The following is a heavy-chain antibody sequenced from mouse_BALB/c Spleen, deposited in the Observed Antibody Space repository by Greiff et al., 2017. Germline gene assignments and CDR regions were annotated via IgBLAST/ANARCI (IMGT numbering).Heavy chain of an antibody. CDR1: GFSLTSYG. Sequence: QVQLKESGPGLVQPSQSLSITCTVSGFSLTSYGVHWVRQSPGKGLEWLGVIWSGGSTDYNAAFISRLSISKDNSKSQVFFKMNSLQADDTAIYYCARKWLGGAYWGQGTLVTVSA. CDR2: IWSGGST. V-gene: IGHV2-4-1*01. CDR3: ARKWLGGAY. J-gene: IGHJ3*01. D-gene: IGHD2-2*01.